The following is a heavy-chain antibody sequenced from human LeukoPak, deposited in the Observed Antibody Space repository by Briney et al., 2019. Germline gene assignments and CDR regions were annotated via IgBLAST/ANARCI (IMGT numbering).Heavy chain of an antibody. CDR3: AKYQQLVRGYYYYYGMDV. CDR1: GFTFSSYW. J-gene: IGHJ6*02. V-gene: IGHV3-7*03. CDR2: IKQDGSEK. Sequence: GGSLRLSCAASGFTFSSYWMSWVRQAPGKGLEWVANIKQDGSEKYYVDSVKGRFTISRDNAKNSLYLQMNSLRAEDTAVYYCAKYQQLVRGYYYYYGMDVWGQGTTVTVSS. D-gene: IGHD6-13*01.